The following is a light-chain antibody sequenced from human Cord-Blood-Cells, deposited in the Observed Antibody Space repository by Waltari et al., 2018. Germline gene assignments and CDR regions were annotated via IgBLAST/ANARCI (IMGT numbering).Light chain of an antibody. J-gene: IGLJ1*01. CDR3: CSYAGSSV. CDR2: EGS. V-gene: IGLV2-23*01. Sequence: QSALTQPASVSGSPGQSITISCTGTSSDVGSYNLVFWYHQHPGKAPKLMIYEGSKRPAGVSNRFSGSKSGNTASLTISGLQAEDEADYYCCSYAGSSVFRTGTKVTVL. CDR1: SSDVGSYNL.